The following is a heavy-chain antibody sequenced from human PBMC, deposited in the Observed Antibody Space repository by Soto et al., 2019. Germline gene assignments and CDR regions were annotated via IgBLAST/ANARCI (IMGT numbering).Heavy chain of an antibody. Sequence: ASVKVSCKASGYTFTSYAMHWVRQAPGQRLEWMGWINAGNGNTKYSQKFQGRVTITRDTSESTAYMELSSLRSEDTAVYYCAKDRARYYYDSSGPAPFGYWGQGTLVTVSS. CDR3: AKDRARYYYDSSGPAPFGY. CDR2: INAGNGNT. D-gene: IGHD3-22*01. J-gene: IGHJ4*02. CDR1: GYTFTSYA. V-gene: IGHV1-3*01.